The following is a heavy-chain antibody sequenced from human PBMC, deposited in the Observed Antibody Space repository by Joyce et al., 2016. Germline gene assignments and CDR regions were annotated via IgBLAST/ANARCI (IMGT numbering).Heavy chain of an antibody. J-gene: IGHJ6*02. V-gene: IGHV3-64D*06. CDR3: VRDNAGMDV. Sequence: EMQLVESGGDLVQPGGSLRLPCSGSGVNLNDYAMHWVRQGPGKGLDYISVTYSRGNITYYAESVKDRFTSFRDGSKNTLYLQMTNLRTEDTAVYYCVRDNAGMDVWGQGTTVTVSS. CDR2: TYSRGNIT. CDR1: GVNLNDYA.